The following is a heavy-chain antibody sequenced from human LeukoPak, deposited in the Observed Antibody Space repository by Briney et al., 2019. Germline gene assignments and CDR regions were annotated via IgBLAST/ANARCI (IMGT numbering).Heavy chain of an antibody. D-gene: IGHD6-19*01. CDR2: IYHSGGT. J-gene: IGHJ6*02. Sequence: SETLSLTCAVSGGSISSGGYSWSWIRQPPGKGLEWIGYIYHSGGTYYNPSLKSRVTISVDRSKNQFSLKLSSVTAADTAVYYCARALYSSGWYGMDVWGQGTTVTVSS. V-gene: IGHV4-30-2*01. CDR1: GGSISSGGYS. CDR3: ARALYSSGWYGMDV.